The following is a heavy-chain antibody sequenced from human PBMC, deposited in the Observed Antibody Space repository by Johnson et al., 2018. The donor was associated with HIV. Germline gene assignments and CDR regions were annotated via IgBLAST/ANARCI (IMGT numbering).Heavy chain of an antibody. CDR2: ISSDESNK. CDR1: GFSFSSYD. J-gene: IGHJ3*01. Sequence: QVQLVESGGGVVQPGRSLRLSCAASGFSFSSYDMHWVRQAPGKGLEWVAVISSDESNKYYADSVKGRFTISRDNSKNTLFLQMDSLRADDTAVYYCAREGVSGSYYDAFDLWGQGTMVTVSS. V-gene: IGHV3-30*03. D-gene: IGHD1-26*01. CDR3: AREGVSGSYYDAFDL.